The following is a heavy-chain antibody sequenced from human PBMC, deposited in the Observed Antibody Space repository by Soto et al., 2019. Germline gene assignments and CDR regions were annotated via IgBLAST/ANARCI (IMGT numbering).Heavy chain of an antibody. CDR1: GFTVSSNY. J-gene: IGHJ6*02. CDR3: AKSGSYRYGMDV. D-gene: IGHD1-26*01. V-gene: IGHV3-53*01. Sequence: GGSLRLSCAASGFTVSSNYMSWVRQAPGKGLEWVSVIYSGGSTYYADSVKGRFTISRDNSKNTLYLQMNSLRAGDTAVYYCAKSGSYRYGMDVWGQGTTVTVSS. CDR2: IYSGGST.